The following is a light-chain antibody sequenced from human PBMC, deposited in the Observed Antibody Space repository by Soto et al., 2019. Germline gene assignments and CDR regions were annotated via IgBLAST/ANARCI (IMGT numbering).Light chain of an antibody. CDR2: GAS. Sequence: IPMTQSPSSLSASVGDRVIITCRADQSISTCLNWYQQKPGKAPELLIYGASSLQSGVPSRFSGGGSGTDFTLTISSLQPEDSAVYYCQQSHSSPLTFGGGTKVEFK. J-gene: IGKJ4*01. V-gene: IGKV1-39*01. CDR3: QQSHSSPLT. CDR1: QSISTC.